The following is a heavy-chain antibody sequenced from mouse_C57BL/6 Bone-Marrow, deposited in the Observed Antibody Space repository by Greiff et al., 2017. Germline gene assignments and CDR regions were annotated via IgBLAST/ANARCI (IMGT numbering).Heavy chain of an antibody. CDR1: GYTFTSYW. Sequence: VKLQQPGAELVKPGASVKMSCKASGYTFTSYWITWVKQRPGQGLEWIGDIYPGSGSTNYNEKFKSKATLTVDTSSSTAYMQLSSLTSEDSAVYYCARYPYYYGSSYGFAYWGQGTLVTVSA. J-gene: IGHJ3*01. CDR2: IYPGSGST. V-gene: IGHV1-55*01. D-gene: IGHD1-1*01. CDR3: ARYPYYYGSSYGFAY.